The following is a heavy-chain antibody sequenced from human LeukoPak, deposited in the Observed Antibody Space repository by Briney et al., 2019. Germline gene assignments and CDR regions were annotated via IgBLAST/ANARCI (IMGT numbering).Heavy chain of an antibody. V-gene: IGHV3-48*02. CDR1: GFTLSSYS. D-gene: IGHD3-10*01. CDR3: ARSTYYYGSGSYRPYYYYYYGMDV. J-gene: IGHJ6*02. CDR2: IDSDTYGNTI. Sequence: GGSLRLSCAASGFTLSSYSMSWVRQAPGKGLEWISYIDSDTYGNTIYYPHTVKGRFTISRDNAKNSLYLQMDSLRDEDTAVYYCARSTYYYGSGSYRPYYYYYYGMDVWGQGTTVTVSS.